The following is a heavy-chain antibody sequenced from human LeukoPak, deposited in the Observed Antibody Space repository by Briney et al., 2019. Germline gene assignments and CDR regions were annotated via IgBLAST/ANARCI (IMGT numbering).Heavy chain of an antibody. J-gene: IGHJ4*02. Sequence: QPLSLTCTVSGGSISSGDYYWSWIRQPPGKGLEWIGYIYYSGSTYYNPSPKSRVTISVDTSKNQLSLKLSSVTAADTAVYYCARIRAYYDFWSGYFFDYWGQGTLVTVSS. CDR2: IYYSGST. V-gene: IGHV4-30-4*08. D-gene: IGHD3-3*01. CDR3: ARIRAYYDFWSGYFFDY. CDR1: GGSISSGDYY.